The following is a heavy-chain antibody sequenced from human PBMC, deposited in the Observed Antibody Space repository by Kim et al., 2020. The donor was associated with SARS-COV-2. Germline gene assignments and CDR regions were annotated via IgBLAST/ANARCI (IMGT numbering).Heavy chain of an antibody. CDR1: GGSVSDSYY. Sequence: SETLSLTCTVSGGSVSDSYYWSWIRQPPGKGLEWIGYIYYSGITNYNPSLKSRVTMSVDTSKNQFSLKLSSVSAADTAVYYCARDKGVWGQTFDYWGQGTLVTVSS. CDR3: ARDKGVWGQTFDY. V-gene: IGHV4-61*01. J-gene: IGHJ4*02. CDR2: IYYSGIT. D-gene: IGHD7-27*01.